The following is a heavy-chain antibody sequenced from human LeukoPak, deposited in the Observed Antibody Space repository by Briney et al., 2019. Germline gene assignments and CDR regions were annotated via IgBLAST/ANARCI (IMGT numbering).Heavy chain of an antibody. V-gene: IGHV3-11*01. CDR1: GFTFSDYY. D-gene: IGHD1-26*01. Sequence: TGGSLRLSCAASGFTFSDYYMSWIRQAPGKGLEWVSYISSSGSTIYYADSVKGRFTISRGNAKNSLYLQMNSLRAEDTALYYCAKDKRDGSYPIWGWLDPWGQGTLVTVSS. CDR3: AKDKRDGSYPIWGWLDP. J-gene: IGHJ5*02. CDR2: ISSSGSTI.